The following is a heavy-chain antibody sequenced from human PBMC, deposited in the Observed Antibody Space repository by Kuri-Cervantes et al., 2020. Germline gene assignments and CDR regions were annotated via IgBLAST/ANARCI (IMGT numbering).Heavy chain of an antibody. D-gene: IGHD1-26*01. J-gene: IGHJ4*02. CDR3: ARHRGEWELLAGYFDY. Sequence: SETLSLTCAVSGGSISSSNWWSWVRQPPGKGLEWIGEINHSGSTNYNPSLKSRVTISVDTSKNQFSLKLSSVTAADTAVYYCARHRGEWELLAGYFDYWGQGTLVTVSS. CDR1: GGSISSSNW. V-gene: IGHV4-4*02. CDR2: INHSGST.